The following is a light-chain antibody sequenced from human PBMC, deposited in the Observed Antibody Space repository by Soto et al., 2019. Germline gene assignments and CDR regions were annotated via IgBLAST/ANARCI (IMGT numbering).Light chain of an antibody. CDR1: QSVSSN. J-gene: IGKJ1*01. V-gene: IGKV3-15*01. Sequence: DILLTQSPGTLSLSPGERAPLSCRASQSVSSNLAWYQQKPGQAPRLLIYGASTRATGIPARFSGSGSGTEFTLTISSLQSEDFAVYYCQQYNNWPTWTFGQGTKVDIK. CDR2: GAS. CDR3: QQYNNWPTWT.